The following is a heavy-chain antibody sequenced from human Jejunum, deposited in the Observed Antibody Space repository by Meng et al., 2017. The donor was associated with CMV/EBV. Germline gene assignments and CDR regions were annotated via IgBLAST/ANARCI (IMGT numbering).Heavy chain of an antibody. CDR2: INPKSGDT. D-gene: IGHD3-10*01. CDR3: ARAGRGDSTFSHYDY. J-gene: IGHJ4*02. V-gene: IGHV1-2*02. Sequence: GYILTEYSIHWLRQAPGQGLEWMGWINPKSGDTDYAPKFQGGVTLTRDTSTSTIYMQTYLRSDDTAVYFCARAGRGDSTFSHYDYWGQGTPVTVSS. CDR1: GYILTEYS.